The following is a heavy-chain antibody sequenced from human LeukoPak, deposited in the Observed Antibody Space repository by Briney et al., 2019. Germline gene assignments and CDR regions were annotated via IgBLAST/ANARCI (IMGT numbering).Heavy chain of an antibody. CDR3: AKSAPKTYYDFWSGPPIYMDV. D-gene: IGHD3-3*01. CDR1: GFTFSSYA. V-gene: IGHV3-23*01. Sequence: PGGSLRLSCAASGFTFSSYAMSWVRQAPGKGLEWVSAISGSGGSTYYADSVKGRFTISRDNSKNTLYLQMNSPRAEDTAVYYCAKSAPKTYYDFWSGPPIYMDVWGKGTTVTVSS. J-gene: IGHJ6*03. CDR2: ISGSGGST.